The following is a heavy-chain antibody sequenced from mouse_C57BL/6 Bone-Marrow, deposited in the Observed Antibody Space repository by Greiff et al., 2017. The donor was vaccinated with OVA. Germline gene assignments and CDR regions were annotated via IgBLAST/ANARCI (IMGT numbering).Heavy chain of an antibody. V-gene: IGHV1-19*01. CDR1: GYTFTDYY. J-gene: IGHJ1*03. CDR2: INPYNGGT. D-gene: IGHD1-1*01. Sequence: VQLQQSGPVLVKPGASVKMSCKASGYTFTDYYMNWVKQSHGKSLEWIGVINPYNGGTSYNQKFKGKATLTVDKSSSTAYMELNSLTSEDSAVYYGARSSGSSYVGYFDVWGTGTTVTVSS. CDR3: ARSSGSSYVGYFDV.